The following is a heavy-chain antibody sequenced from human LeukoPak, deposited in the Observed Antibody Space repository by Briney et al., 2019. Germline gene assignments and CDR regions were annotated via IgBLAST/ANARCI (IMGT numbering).Heavy chain of an antibody. CDR2: ISGSGGTT. V-gene: IGHV3-23*01. CDR3: AKTNGYYSD. D-gene: IGHD3-22*01. CDR1: GFTFSSYG. J-gene: IGHJ4*02. Sequence: GGSLRLSCAAPGFTFSSYGMNWVRQAPGKGLEWVSGISGSGGTTYYADSVKGRFTISRDNSKNSLSLQVSSLRAEDTAVYYCAKTNGYYSDWGQGTLVTVSS.